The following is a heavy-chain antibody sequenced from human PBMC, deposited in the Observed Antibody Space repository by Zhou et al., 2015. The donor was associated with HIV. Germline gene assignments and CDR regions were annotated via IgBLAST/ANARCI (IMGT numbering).Heavy chain of an antibody. CDR1: GGTFSSYA. Sequence: QVQLVQSGAEVKKPGSSVKVSCKASGGTFSSYAISWVRQAPGQGLEWMGGIIPIFGTANYAQKFQGRVTITADESTSTAYMELSSLRSEDTAVYYCARVNSHSPRTLLDAFDIWGQGTMVTVSS. CDR2: IIPIFGTA. J-gene: IGHJ3*02. D-gene: IGHD4-23*01. V-gene: IGHV1-69*01. CDR3: ARVNSHSPRTLLDAFDI.